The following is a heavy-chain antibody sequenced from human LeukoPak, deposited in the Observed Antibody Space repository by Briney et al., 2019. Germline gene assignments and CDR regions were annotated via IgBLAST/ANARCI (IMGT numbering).Heavy chain of an antibody. CDR3: ARGTYGYYMDV. D-gene: IGHD4-17*01. Sequence: SETLSLICSGSNYSISNSLYWGWLRQPPGKALEWIGSIYRSGSTFYNPSLKSRVTISLDTSKNQFSLKLSSVTAADTAVYFCARGTYGYYMDVWGKGTTVTVSS. CDR1: NYSISNSLY. CDR2: IYRSGST. J-gene: IGHJ6*03. V-gene: IGHV4-38-2*02.